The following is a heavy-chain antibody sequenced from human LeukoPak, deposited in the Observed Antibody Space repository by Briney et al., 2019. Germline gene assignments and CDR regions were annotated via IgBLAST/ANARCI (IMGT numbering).Heavy chain of an antibody. J-gene: IGHJ4*01. CDR2: ISWNSGSI. V-gene: IGHV3-9*01. CDR3: AKGLLWSEXXXXGTXSDY. D-gene: IGHD2-21*01. CDR1: GFTFDDYA. Sequence: GGSLRLSCAASGFTFDDYAMHWVRQAPGKGLEWVSGISWNSGSIGYADSVKGRFTISRDNAKNSLYLQMNSLRAEDTALYYCAKGLLWSEXXXXGTXSDYWGXGTLVTVS.